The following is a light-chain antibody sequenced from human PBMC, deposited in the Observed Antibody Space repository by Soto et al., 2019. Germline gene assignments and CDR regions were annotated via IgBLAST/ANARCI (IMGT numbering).Light chain of an antibody. CDR2: AAS. J-gene: IGKJ4*01. CDR1: QSISTY. CDR3: QQTYDSPS. V-gene: IGKV1-39*01. Sequence: DLQMTQSPSSLSASVGDKVTITCRASQSISTYLNWYQQKPGKAPKLLIYAASRFQSGVPARFSGSGSGTDFTLTITSLQPADFATYYCQQTYDSPSFGGGTRVEI.